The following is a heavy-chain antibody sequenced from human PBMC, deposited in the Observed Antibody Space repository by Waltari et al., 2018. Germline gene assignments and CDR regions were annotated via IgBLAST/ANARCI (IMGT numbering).Heavy chain of an antibody. J-gene: IGHJ4*02. Sequence: QVQLQESGPGLVKPSQTLSPTCSVSGGSISSGSYYWCWIRQPAGKGLEWIGRIYTSGYTEYSPSLKSRVPISVDASKNQFSLKLSSVTAADTAMYYCARAGDENYFDYWGQGTLVTASS. V-gene: IGHV4-61*02. CDR2: IYTSGYT. D-gene: IGHD1-26*01. CDR1: GGSISSGSYY. CDR3: ARAGDENYFDY.